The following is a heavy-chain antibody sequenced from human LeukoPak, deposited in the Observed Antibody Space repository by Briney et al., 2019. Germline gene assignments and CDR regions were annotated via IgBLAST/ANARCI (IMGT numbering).Heavy chain of an antibody. J-gene: IGHJ5*02. CDR2: INHSGST. Sequence: SETLSLTCSASGGYINTRSYFWGWIRQPPGKGLEWIGEINHSGSTNYNPSLKSRVTISVDTSKNQFSLKLSSVTAADTAVYYCARGGSSSWHYWFDPWGQGTLVTVSS. D-gene: IGHD6-13*01. CDR1: GGYINTRSYF. CDR3: ARGGSSSWHYWFDP. V-gene: IGHV4-39*07.